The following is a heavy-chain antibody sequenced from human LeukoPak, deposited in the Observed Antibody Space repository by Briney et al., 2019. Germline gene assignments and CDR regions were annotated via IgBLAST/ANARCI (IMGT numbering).Heavy chain of an antibody. Sequence: ASVKVSCKASGCTFTAYYIHWVRQAPGQGLEWMGWINPNSGGTNYAQNFQGRVTMTRDTSISTAYMELSSLRSDDAAVYYCTRGHLTYYDSSGYSHFDYWGQGNLVTVSS. CDR1: GCTFTAYY. CDR2: INPNSGGT. CDR3: TRGHLTYYDSSGYSHFDY. J-gene: IGHJ4*02. D-gene: IGHD3-22*01. V-gene: IGHV1-2*02.